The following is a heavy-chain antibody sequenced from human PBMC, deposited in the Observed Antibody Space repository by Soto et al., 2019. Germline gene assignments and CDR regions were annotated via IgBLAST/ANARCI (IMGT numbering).Heavy chain of an antibody. D-gene: IGHD5-18*01. CDR3: SRGRGDTAMAWYY. CDR2: ISYSGST. CDR1: GGSISSYY. V-gene: IGHV4-59*01. J-gene: IGHJ4*02. Sequence: QVQLQESGPGLVKPSETLSLTCTVSGGSISSYYWSWIRQSPGEGLEWIGYISYSGSTKYNPSLKGRVTISVDTSKNQFSLKLSSVTAADTAVYYCSRGRGDTAMAWYYWGQGTLVTVSS.